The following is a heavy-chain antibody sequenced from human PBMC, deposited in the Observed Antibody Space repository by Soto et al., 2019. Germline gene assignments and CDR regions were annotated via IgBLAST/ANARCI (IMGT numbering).Heavy chain of an antibody. CDR2: IYSSGST. CDR1: GGSIRSYY. Sequence: SETLSLTCTVSGGSIRSYYWTWIRQPAGKGLEWIGHIYSSGSTNYNPSLKSRVTMSVDSSKNQFSLKLTSVTAADTAVYYCAREKEAVSPYFDYWGQGTLVTVSS. D-gene: IGHD2-15*01. V-gene: IGHV4-4*07. J-gene: IGHJ4*02. CDR3: AREKEAVSPYFDY.